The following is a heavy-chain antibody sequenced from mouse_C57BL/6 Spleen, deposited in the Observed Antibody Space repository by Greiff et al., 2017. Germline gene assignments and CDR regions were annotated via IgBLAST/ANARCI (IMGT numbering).Heavy chain of an antibody. D-gene: IGHD2-4*01. Sequence: EVQLQQSGPELVKPGASVKISCKASGYTFTDYYMNWVKQSHGKSLEWIGDINPNNGGTSYNQKFKGKATLTVDKSSSTAYMELRSLTSEDSAVYYCARRVYDYGDVWGTGTTVTVSS. CDR1: GYTFTDYY. CDR3: ARRVYDYGDV. CDR2: INPNNGGT. J-gene: IGHJ1*03. V-gene: IGHV1-26*01.